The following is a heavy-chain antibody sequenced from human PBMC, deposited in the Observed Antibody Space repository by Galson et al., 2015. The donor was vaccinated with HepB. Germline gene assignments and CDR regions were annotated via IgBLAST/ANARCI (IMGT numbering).Heavy chain of an antibody. D-gene: IGHD5-12*01. CDR2: IYPDDSET. Sequence: QSGAEVKKPGESLKISCTGFGDSFSTYWIAWVRQMPGKGLEWMGIIYPDDSETKYSPSFQGHVTISADKSINTAYLQWSSLKASDTAMYYCARVPYSGYGPFRYWGQGTLVTVSS. V-gene: IGHV5-51*01. CDR1: GDSFSTYW. J-gene: IGHJ4*02. CDR3: ARVPYSGYGPFRY.